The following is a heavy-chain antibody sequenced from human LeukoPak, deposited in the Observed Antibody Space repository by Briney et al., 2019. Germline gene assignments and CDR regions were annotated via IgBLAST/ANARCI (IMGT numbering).Heavy chain of an antibody. V-gene: IGHV3-66*01. Sequence: PGGSLRLSCAASGFTVSSNYMSWVRQAPGKGLEWVSVIYSGGSTYYADSVKGRFTISRDNSKNTLYLQMNSLRAEGTAVYYCARSSRRRYYYYGMDVWGQGTTVTVSS. CDR1: GFTVSSNY. D-gene: IGHD1-1*01. CDR2: IYSGGST. J-gene: IGHJ6*02. CDR3: ARSSRRRYYYYGMDV.